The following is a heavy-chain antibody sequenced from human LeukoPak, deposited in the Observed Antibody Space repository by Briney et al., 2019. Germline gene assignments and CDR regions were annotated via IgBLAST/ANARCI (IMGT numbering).Heavy chain of an antibody. CDR1: GLTFSSYG. J-gene: IGHJ5*02. CDR2: ISYDGSNK. CDR3: AKEFIAVAATGNWFDP. V-gene: IGHV3-30*18. Sequence: GGSLRLSCAASGLTFSSYGMHWVRQAPGKGLEWVAVISYDGSNKYYADSVKGRFTISRDNSKNTLYLQMNSLRAEDTAVYYCAKEFIAVAATGNWFDPWGQGTLVTVSS. D-gene: IGHD6-19*01.